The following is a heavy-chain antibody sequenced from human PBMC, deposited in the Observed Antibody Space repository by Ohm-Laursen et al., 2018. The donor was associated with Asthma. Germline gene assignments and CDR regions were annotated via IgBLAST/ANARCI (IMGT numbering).Heavy chain of an antibody. J-gene: IGHJ3*02. V-gene: IGHV3-53*01. Sequence: SLRLSCAASGFTFNKSWMSWVRQAPGKGLEWVSVIYSGGSTYYADSVKGRFTISRDNSKNTLYLQMNSLRAEDTAVYYCAGKLGYCSGGSCYFIGAFDIWGQGTMVTVSS. CDR3: AGKLGYCSGGSCYFIGAFDI. CDR1: GFTFNKSW. CDR2: IYSGGST. D-gene: IGHD2-15*01.